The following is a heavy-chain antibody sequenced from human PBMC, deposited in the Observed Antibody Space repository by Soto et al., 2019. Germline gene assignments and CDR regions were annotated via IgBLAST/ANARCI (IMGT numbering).Heavy chain of an antibody. Sequence: ASVKVSCKASGYTFTSYHMHWVRQAPGQGLEWMGIINPSGGSTSYAQKFQGRVTMTRDTSTSTVYMELSSLRSEDTAVYYCARVEGITIFGVVNPLDVWGQGTTVTVSS. CDR1: GYTFTSYH. V-gene: IGHV1-46*01. J-gene: IGHJ6*02. CDR2: INPSGGST. CDR3: ARVEGITIFGVVNPLDV. D-gene: IGHD3-3*01.